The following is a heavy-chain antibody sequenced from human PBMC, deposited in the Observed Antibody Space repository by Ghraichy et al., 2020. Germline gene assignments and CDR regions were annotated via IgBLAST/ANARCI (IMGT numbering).Heavy chain of an antibody. CDR2: ISGSGGST. CDR3: AGAPNLLWFGELFHNWFDP. CDR1: GFTFSSYA. D-gene: IGHD3-10*01. Sequence: GGSLRLSCAASGFTFSSYAMSWVRQAPGKGLEWVSAISGSGGSTYYADSVKGRFTISRDNSKNTLYLQMNSLRAEDTAVYYCAGAPNLLWFGELFHNWFDPWGQGTLVTVSS. V-gene: IGHV3-23*01. J-gene: IGHJ5*02.